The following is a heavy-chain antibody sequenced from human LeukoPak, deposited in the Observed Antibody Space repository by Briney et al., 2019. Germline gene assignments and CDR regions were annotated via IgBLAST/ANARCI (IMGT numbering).Heavy chain of an antibody. CDR2: ISPNSGTT. V-gene: IGHV1-2*02. CDR3: ARRNNYDCESSNSLGSEVFDI. Sequence: ASVKVSCKSSGYTFSAYFIHWVRQAPGQGLEWMGWISPNSGTTNYGQKFQGRVTMTRDRSITTFYMELSRLRSDDTAVYYCARRNNYDCESSNSLGSEVFDIWGQGTMVTVSS. D-gene: IGHD3-22*01. J-gene: IGHJ3*02. CDR1: GYTFSAYF.